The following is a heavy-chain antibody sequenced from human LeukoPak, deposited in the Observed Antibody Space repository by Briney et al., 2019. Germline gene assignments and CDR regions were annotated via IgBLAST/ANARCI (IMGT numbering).Heavy chain of an antibody. CDR3: ARDPVGAIDY. J-gene: IGHJ4*02. CDR1: GFTVSSNY. CDR2: IFSGGST. V-gene: IGHV3-53*01. Sequence: GGSLRLSCVASGFTVSSNYMSWVRQAPGKGLEWVSAIFSGGSTFYADSVTGRFTISRDNSKNTVYLEMNSLRAEDTAVYYCARDPVGAIDYWGQGTLVTVSS. D-gene: IGHD1-26*01.